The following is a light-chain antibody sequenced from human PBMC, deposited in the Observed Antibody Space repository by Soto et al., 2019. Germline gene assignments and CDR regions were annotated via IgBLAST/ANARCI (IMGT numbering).Light chain of an antibody. J-gene: IGLJ3*02. CDR3: CAYTGSSTAVV. CDR1: NSDVGGYNY. V-gene: IGLV2-14*03. CDR2: DVS. Sequence: QSVLTQPASVSGSPGQSITISCTGTNSDVGGYNYVSWYQQHPGKAPKLMIYDVSNRPSGVSNRFSGSKSGNSASLTICGLQAEDEADYYCCAYTGSSTAVVFGGGTKLTVL.